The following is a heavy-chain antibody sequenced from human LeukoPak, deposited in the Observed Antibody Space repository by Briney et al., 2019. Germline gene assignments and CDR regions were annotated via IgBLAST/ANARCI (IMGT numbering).Heavy chain of an antibody. CDR1: GGSFSGYY. CDR2: IYYSGTT. D-gene: IGHD2-15*01. J-gene: IGHJ5*02. CDR3: ARDRKLSRGGNWLDP. Sequence: SETLSLTCAVYGGSFSGYYWSWIRQPPGKGLEWIGNIYYSGTTYFSPSLESRLSISVDTTKNQFALKLNSVTAADTAVYYCARDRKLSRGGNWLDPWGQGTLVIVSS. V-gene: IGHV4-34*09.